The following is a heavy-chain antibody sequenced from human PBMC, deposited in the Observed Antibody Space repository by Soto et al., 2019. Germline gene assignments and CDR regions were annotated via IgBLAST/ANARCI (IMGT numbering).Heavy chain of an antibody. Sequence: EVQLVESGGGLVQPGGSLRLSCAASGFAFSTKWMHWVRQGPGKGLVWVSRINIDGTTTNYADCVKGRFTISRDNAKNMLYLQMDSLRAEDTAVYYCARIPYSDTDPCPWGQGTLVTVSS. CDR3: ARIPYSDTDPCP. CDR2: INIDGTTT. CDR1: GFAFSTKW. J-gene: IGHJ5*02. D-gene: IGHD1-26*01. V-gene: IGHV3-74*01.